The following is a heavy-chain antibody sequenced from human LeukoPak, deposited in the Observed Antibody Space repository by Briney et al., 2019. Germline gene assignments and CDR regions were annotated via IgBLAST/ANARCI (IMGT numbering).Heavy chain of an antibody. CDR3: ARGLLRYCSGGSCPTVNWFDP. Sequence: SETLSLTCTVSGGSISSYYWSWIRQPAGKGLEWIGRIYTSGSTNYNPSLKSRVTMSVDTSKNQFSLKLSSVTAADTAVYYCARGLLRYCSGGSCPTVNWFDPWGQGTLVTVSS. D-gene: IGHD2-15*01. CDR2: IYTSGST. V-gene: IGHV4-4*07. CDR1: GGSISSYY. J-gene: IGHJ5*02.